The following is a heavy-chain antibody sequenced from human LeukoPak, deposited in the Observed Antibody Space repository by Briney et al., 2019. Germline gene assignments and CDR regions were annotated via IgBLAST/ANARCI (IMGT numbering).Heavy chain of an antibody. J-gene: IGHJ6*02. Sequence: SETLSLTCTVSGGSIGSGGYYWSWIRQHPGKGLEWIGYIYYSGSTYYNPSLKSRLTISVDTSKNQFSLKLSSVTAADTAVYYCVRGHNYGYQRTIMDVWGQGTTVTVSS. D-gene: IGHD5-18*01. CDR2: IYYSGST. CDR3: VRGHNYGYQRTIMDV. CDR1: GGSIGSGGYY. V-gene: IGHV4-31*03.